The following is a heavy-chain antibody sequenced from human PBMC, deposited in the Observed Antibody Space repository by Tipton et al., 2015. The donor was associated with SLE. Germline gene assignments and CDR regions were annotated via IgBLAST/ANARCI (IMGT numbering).Heavy chain of an antibody. J-gene: IGHJ4*02. CDR3: ARIGAARNY. V-gene: IGHV4-38-2*02. D-gene: IGHD3-10*01. Sequence: TLSLTCTVSGYSISSGYYWGWIRQPPGKGLEWIGSIYHSGSTYYNPSLKSRVTISVDTSKNQFSLKLSSVTAADTAVYYCARIGAARNYWGQGTLVTVSS. CDR1: GYSISSGYY. CDR2: IYHSGST.